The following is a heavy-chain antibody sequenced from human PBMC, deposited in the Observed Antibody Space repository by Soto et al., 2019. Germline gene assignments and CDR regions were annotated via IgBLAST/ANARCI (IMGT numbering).Heavy chain of an antibody. CDR2: INPNSGGT. D-gene: IGHD3-10*01. V-gene: IGHV1-2*04. Sequence: ASVKVSCKASGYTFTSYGISWVRQAPGQGLEWMGWINPNSGGTNYAQKFQGWVTMTRDTSISTAYMELSRLRSDDTAVYYCARSVVRGVHFDYWGQGTLVTVSS. CDR3: ARSVVRGVHFDY. J-gene: IGHJ4*02. CDR1: GYTFTSYG.